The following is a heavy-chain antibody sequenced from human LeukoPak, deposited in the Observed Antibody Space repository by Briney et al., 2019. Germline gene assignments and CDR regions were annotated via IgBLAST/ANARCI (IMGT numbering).Heavy chain of an antibody. CDR3: AAESNFRGPRPELNYYYYMDV. Sequence: TSVKVSCKASGFTFTSSAVQWVRQARGQRLEWIGWIVVGSGNTNYAQKFQERVTITRDMSTSTAYMELSSLRSEDTAVYYCAAESNFRGPRPELNYYYYMDVWGKGTTVTVSS. CDR2: IVVGSGNT. CDR1: GFTFTSSA. J-gene: IGHJ6*03. D-gene: IGHD3-3*01. V-gene: IGHV1-58*01.